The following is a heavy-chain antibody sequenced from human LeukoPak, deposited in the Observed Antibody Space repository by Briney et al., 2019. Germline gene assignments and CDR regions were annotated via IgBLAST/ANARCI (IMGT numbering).Heavy chain of an antibody. D-gene: IGHD3-10*01. CDR1: TGSVSSGSYY. V-gene: IGHV4-61*02. J-gene: IGHJ2*01. CDR3: ARRSGGSYWYFDL. Sequence: SETLSLTCTVSTGSVSSGSYYWSWIRQPAGKGLEWIGRIYISGSTYYNPSLKSRVTVSVDTSKNQFSLRLSSVTAADTAVYYCARRSGGSYWYFDLWGRGTLVTVSS. CDR2: IYISGST.